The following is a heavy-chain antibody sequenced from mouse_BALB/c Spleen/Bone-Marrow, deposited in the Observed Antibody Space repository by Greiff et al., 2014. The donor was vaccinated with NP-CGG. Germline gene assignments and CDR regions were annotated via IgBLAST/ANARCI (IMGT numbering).Heavy chain of an antibody. CDR1: GYAFSSSW. Sequence: VQLQQSGPELVKPGASVKISCKASGYAFSSSWMNWVKQRPGQGLEWIGRIYPGDGDTKYNGKFKGKATLTADKSSSTAYMQLSSLTSVDSAVYFCARSDGYRDMDYWGQETSVTVSS. CDR2: IYPGDGDT. D-gene: IGHD2-3*01. V-gene: IGHV1-82*01. CDR3: ARSDGYRDMDY. J-gene: IGHJ4*01.